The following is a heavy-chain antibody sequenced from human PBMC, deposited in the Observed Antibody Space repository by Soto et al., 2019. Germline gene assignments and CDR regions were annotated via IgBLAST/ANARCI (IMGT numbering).Heavy chain of an antibody. CDR3: ATDLVVPAAMGWYFDL. D-gene: IGHD2-2*01. V-gene: IGHV1-24*01. J-gene: IGHJ2*01. CDR1: GYTLTELS. Sequence: GASVKVSCKVSGYTLTELSMHWVRQAPGKGLEWMGGFDPEDGETIYAQKFQGRVTMTEDTSTDTAYMELSSLRSEDTAVYYCATDLVVPAAMGWYFDLWGRGTLVTVSS. CDR2: FDPEDGET.